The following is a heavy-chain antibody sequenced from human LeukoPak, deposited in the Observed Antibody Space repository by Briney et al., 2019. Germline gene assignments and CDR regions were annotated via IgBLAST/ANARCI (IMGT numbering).Heavy chain of an antibody. V-gene: IGHV3-74*01. J-gene: IGHJ4*02. Sequence: GGSLRLSCAASGFTFSNFWMHWVRQAPGKGLVWVALIYGDGSFTRYADSVKGRFTISRDNAKNSLHLQMNSLRAEDTALYYCAKVSYSGSYNWGQGTLVTVSS. D-gene: IGHD1-26*01. CDR1: GFTFSNFW. CDR3: AKVSYSGSYN. CDR2: IYGDGSFT.